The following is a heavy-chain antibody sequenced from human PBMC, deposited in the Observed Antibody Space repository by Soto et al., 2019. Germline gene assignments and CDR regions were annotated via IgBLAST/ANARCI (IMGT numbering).Heavy chain of an antibody. CDR1: GFTFSSYA. D-gene: IGHD2-15*01. V-gene: IGHV3-23*01. CDR2: ISGSGGST. J-gene: IGHJ5*02. CDR3: AKGDRWVVAAPPPYNWFDP. Sequence: PGGSLRLSCAASGFTFSSYAMSWVRQAPGKGLEWVSAISGSGGSTYYADSVKGRFTISRDNSKNTLYLQMNSLRAEDTAVYYCAKGDRWVVAAPPPYNWFDPWGQGTLVTVSS.